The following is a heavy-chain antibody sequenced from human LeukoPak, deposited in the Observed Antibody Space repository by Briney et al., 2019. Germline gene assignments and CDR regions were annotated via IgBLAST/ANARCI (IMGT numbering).Heavy chain of an antibody. CDR1: GGSISSSSYY. Sequence: SETLSLTCTVSGGSISSSSYYWGWIRQPPGKGLEWIGSIYYSGSTYYNPSLKSRVTISVDTSKNQFSLKLSSVTAADTAVYYCARVPGIAVAGYFDYWGQGTLVTVSS. CDR3: ARVPGIAVAGYFDY. CDR2: IYYSGST. D-gene: IGHD6-19*01. V-gene: IGHV4-39*07. J-gene: IGHJ4*02.